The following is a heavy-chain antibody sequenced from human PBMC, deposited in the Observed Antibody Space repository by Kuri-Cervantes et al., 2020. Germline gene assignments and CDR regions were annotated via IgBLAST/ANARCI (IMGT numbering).Heavy chain of an antibody. V-gene: IGHV3-7*01. CDR2: IKQDGSEK. D-gene: IGHD3-10*01. CDR3: ARDGLLWFGEPRFDY. Sequence: GESLKISCAASGFTFSSYWMSWVRQASGKGLEWVANIKQDGSEKYYVDSVKGRFTISRDNAKNSLYLQMNSLRAEDTAVYYCARDGLLWFGEPRFDYWGQGTLVTVSS. J-gene: IGHJ4*02. CDR1: GFTFSSYW.